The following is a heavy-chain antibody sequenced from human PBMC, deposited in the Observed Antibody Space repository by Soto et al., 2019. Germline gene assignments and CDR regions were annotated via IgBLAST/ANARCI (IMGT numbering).Heavy chain of an antibody. V-gene: IGHV1-46*01. J-gene: IGHJ5*02. CDR3: AKTAGYDYVSGSSGLDP. Sequence: ASVKVSCKASGYTFTSYYMHWVRQAPGQGLEWMGIINPSGGSTSYAQKFQGRVTMTRDTSTSTVYMEMSSLRSEDTAVYYCAKTAGYDYVSGSSGLDPWGQGALVTVSS. CDR1: GYTFTSYY. D-gene: IGHD3-16*01. CDR2: INPSGGST.